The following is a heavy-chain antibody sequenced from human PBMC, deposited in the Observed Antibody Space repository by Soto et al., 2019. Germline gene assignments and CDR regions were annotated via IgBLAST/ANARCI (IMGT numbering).Heavy chain of an antibody. D-gene: IGHD3-10*01. CDR1: GGIFSTYA. CDR2: IIPLFGTP. Sequence: QVQLVQSGAEVQKPGSSVKVPCKASGGIFSTYAISWLRQAPGQGLEWMGGIIPLFGTPNYAQRFQGRVTMSADESTSTAYMELSRLRSEDTAVYYCARDRDDYGSGNYYNRIDFWGQGTLVTVSS. CDR3: ARDRDDYGSGNYYNRIDF. J-gene: IGHJ4*02. V-gene: IGHV1-69*01.